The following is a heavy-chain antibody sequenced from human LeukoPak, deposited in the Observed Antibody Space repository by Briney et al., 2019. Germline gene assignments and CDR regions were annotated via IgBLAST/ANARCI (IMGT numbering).Heavy chain of an antibody. CDR3: ARDMSNFGVVRTHYFDY. CDR1: GYTFTSYD. Sequence: ASVKVSCKASGYTFTSYDINWVRQATGQGLEGMGWMNPNSGNTGYAQKFQGRVTMTRNTSISTAYMELSSLRSEDTAVYYCARDMSNFGVVRTHYFDYWGQGTLVTVSS. CDR2: MNPNSGNT. J-gene: IGHJ4*02. V-gene: IGHV1-8*01. D-gene: IGHD3-3*01.